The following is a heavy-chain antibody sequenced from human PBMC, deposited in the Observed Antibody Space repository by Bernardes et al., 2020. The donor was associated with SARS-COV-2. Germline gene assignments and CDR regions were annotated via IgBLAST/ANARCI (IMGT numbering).Heavy chain of an antibody. CDR1: GYSFTGYF. J-gene: IGHJ4*02. CDR3: AREYDAFWSGFYY. D-gene: IGHD3-3*01. Sequence: ASVKVSCKASGYSFTGYFLHWVRQSPGQGLEWMGWINPNSGDTRYAQKFQGRVTVTKDTSSSTVYLELRRLRFDDTAVYYCAREYDAFWSGFYYWGQGTLVTVSS. V-gene: IGHV1-2*02. CDR2: INPNSGDT.